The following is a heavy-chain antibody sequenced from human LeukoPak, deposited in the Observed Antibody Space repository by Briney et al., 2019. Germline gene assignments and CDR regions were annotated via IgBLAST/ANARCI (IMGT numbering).Heavy chain of an antibody. CDR3: ARDSSAMLRGYSDY. V-gene: IGHV3-48*03. D-gene: IGHD3-10*01. CDR1: GFTFSSYE. CDR2: IDATGDTI. Sequence: GGSLRLSCAASGFTFSSYEFNWVRQAPGKGLQWISYIDATGDTIFYSDSVRGRFTISRDNTRNSPFLQMNSLRAEDTAVYYCARDSSAMLRGYSDYWGLGTLVTVSS. J-gene: IGHJ4*02.